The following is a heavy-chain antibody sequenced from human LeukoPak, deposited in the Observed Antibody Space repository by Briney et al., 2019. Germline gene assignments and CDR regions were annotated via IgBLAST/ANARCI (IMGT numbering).Heavy chain of an antibody. D-gene: IGHD6-13*01. CDR2: ISSSGSTI. CDR1: GFTFSSYE. Sequence: GGSLRLSCAASGFTFSSYEMNWVRQAPGKGLEWVSYISSSGSTIYYADSVKGRFTISRDNAKNSLYLQMNSLRAEDTAVYYCARDRGYSSSWSGYYYYMDVWGKGTTVTISS. CDR3: ARDRGYSSSWSGYYYYMDV. V-gene: IGHV3-48*03. J-gene: IGHJ6*03.